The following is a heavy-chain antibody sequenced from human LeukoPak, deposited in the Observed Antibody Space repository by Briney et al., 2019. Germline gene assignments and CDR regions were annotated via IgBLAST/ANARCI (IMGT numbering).Heavy chain of an antibody. V-gene: IGHV4-59*08. J-gene: IGHJ3*02. D-gene: IGHD5-18*01. Sequence: LETLSLTCTVSGGFIASYYWSWIRQPPGKGLEWIGYIYYSWNTNYNPSLKSRVTMSMDTSKNQFSLKLESVTAADTAVYYCARPQHTAVTGVFDIWGQGTGVTVSS. CDR3: ARPQHTAVTGVFDI. CDR2: IYYSWNT. CDR1: GGFIASYY.